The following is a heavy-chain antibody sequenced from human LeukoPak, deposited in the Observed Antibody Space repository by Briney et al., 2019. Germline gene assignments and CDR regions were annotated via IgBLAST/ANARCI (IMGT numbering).Heavy chain of an antibody. D-gene: IGHD6-19*01. Sequence: SETLSLTCTVSGGYMSTYYWGWVRQPPGKGLEWIGYISYSGSTTYHPSLNSRVTISLDTSKSQFSLMVTSVTAADTAVYFCARAFSAWPHAFDIWGRGTMVTVSS. CDR1: GGYMSTYY. CDR2: ISYSGST. CDR3: ARAFSAWPHAFDI. V-gene: IGHV4-59*01. J-gene: IGHJ3*02.